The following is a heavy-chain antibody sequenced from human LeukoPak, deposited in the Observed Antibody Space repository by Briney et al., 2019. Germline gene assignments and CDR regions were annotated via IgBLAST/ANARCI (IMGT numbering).Heavy chain of an antibody. CDR2: IYYSGGT. D-gene: IGHD4-17*01. CDR1: GGSISSSSYY. V-gene: IGHV4-39*01. Sequence: SETLSLTCTVSGGSISSSSYYWGWIRQPPGKGLEWIGSIYYSGGTYYNPSLKSRVTISVDTSKNQFSLKLSSVTAADTAVYYCARFDYGDYYTPSFDYWGQGTLVTVSS. CDR3: ARFDYGDYYTPSFDY. J-gene: IGHJ4*02.